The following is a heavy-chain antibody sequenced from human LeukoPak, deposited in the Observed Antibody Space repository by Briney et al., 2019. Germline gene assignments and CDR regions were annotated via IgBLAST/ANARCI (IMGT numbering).Heavy chain of an antibody. V-gene: IGHV4-59*01. CDR1: GGSISGYY. CDR3: ARTMITMVRGVIYYYGMDV. D-gene: IGHD3-10*01. J-gene: IGHJ6*02. Sequence: SETLSLTCTVSGGSISGYYWSWIRQPPGKGLVWIGYIYNSGSTNYNPSLKSRVTISVDTSKNQFSLKLSSVTAADTAVYYCARTMITMVRGVIYYYGMDVWGQGTTVTVSS. CDR2: IYNSGST.